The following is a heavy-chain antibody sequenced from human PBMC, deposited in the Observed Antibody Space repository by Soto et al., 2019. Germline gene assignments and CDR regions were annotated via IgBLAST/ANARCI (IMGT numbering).Heavy chain of an antibody. V-gene: IGHV4-39*01. CDR3: SRRAPEGFDP. Sequence: LSLTCAVSGGSIGTSAYYWGWIRQAPGKGLEWIGSINHSGNTYLSPSLKDRVTMSVDTSKNSFSLKLRSATAADTGLYYCSRRAPEGFDPWGQGTLVTVS. J-gene: IGHJ5*02. CDR1: GGSIGTSAYY. CDR2: INHSGNT.